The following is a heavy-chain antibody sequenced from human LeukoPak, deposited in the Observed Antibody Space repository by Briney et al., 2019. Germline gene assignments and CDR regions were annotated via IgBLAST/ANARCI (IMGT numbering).Heavy chain of an antibody. D-gene: IGHD1-26*01. CDR3: SKEGARVGATTWYDY. Sequence: GRSMRLSCAASGFTFSSYAMSWVRKAPGKELEWVSSISGSGGSTYYADSVKGRFTISRDNSKNTLYLQMNSLRAEDTAVYYCSKEGARVGATTWYDYWGQGNLVTVSS. J-gene: IGHJ4*02. CDR2: ISGSGGST. CDR1: GFTFSSYA. V-gene: IGHV3-23*01.